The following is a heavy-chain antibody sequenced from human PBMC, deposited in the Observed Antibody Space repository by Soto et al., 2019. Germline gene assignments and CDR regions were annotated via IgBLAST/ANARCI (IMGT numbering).Heavy chain of an antibody. CDR2: IYYSGST. D-gene: IGHD3-22*01. Sequence: PSETLSLTCTFSGGSISSGGYYWSWIRQHPGKGLEWIGYIYYSGSTYYNPSLKSRVTISVDTSKNQFSLKLSSVTAADTAVYYCAYYDSRAGGGYFDYWGQGTLVTVSS. V-gene: IGHV4-31*03. CDR1: GGSISSGGYY. CDR3: AYYDSRAGGGYFDY. J-gene: IGHJ4*02.